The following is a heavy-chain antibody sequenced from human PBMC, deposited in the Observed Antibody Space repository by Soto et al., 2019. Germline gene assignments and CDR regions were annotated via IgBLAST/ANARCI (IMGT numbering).Heavy chain of an antibody. CDR2: ISYDGSNK. D-gene: IGHD6-6*01. J-gene: IGHJ4*02. CDR1: GFTFSSYG. CDR3: ATSIAARLDY. Sequence: GGSLRLSCAASGFTFSSYGMHWVRQAPGKGLEWVAVISYDGSNKYYADSVKGRFTISRDNSKNTLYLQMNSLRAEDTAVYYCATSIAARLDYWGQGTLVTVSS. V-gene: IGHV3-30*03.